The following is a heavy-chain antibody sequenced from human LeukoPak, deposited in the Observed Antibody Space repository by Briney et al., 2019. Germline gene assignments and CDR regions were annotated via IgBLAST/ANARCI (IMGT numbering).Heavy chain of an antibody. CDR3: ARALTFRPSIAAI. J-gene: IGHJ4*02. D-gene: IGHD6-6*01. Sequence: ASVKVTCKASGYTFTSYDINWVRQATGQGLEWMGWMNPNSGNTGYAQKFQGRVTMTRNTSISTAYMELSSLRSEDTAVYYCARALTFRPSIAAIWGQGTLVTVSS. V-gene: IGHV1-8*01. CDR2: MNPNSGNT. CDR1: GYTFTSYD.